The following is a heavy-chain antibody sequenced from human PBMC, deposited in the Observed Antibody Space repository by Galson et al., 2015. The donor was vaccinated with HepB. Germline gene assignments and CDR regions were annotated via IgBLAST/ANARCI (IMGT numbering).Heavy chain of an antibody. Sequence: SVKVSCKASGGTFSSYTISWVRQAPGQGLEWMGRIIPILGIANYAQKFQGRVTITADKSTSTAYMELSSLRSEDTAVYYCARDLWFGELFNFGGFNYWGQGTLVTVSS. CDR1: GGTFSSYT. V-gene: IGHV1-69*04. D-gene: IGHD3-10*01. J-gene: IGHJ4*02. CDR3: ARDLWFGELFNFGGFNY. CDR2: IIPILGIA.